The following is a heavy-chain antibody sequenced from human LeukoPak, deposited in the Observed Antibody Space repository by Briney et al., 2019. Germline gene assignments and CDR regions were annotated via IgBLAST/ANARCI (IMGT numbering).Heavy chain of an antibody. J-gene: IGHJ3*02. V-gene: IGHV4-59*01. Sequence: SETLSLTCTVSGGSISTDYWSWIRQPPGKGLEWIGYIYSSGSTTYNPSLKSRVTISVDTSKNEFSLRLNSVTAADTAVYFCARNDGSGSYYNVAFDIWGQGTMVTVSS. CDR1: GGSISTDY. CDR3: ARNDGSGSYYNVAFDI. CDR2: IYSSGST. D-gene: IGHD3-10*01.